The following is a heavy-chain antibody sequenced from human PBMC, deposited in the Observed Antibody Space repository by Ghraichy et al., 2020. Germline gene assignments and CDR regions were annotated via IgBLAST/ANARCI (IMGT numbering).Heavy chain of an antibody. V-gene: IGHV4-34*01. CDR2: INHSGST. D-gene: IGHD2-2*01. CDR3: ARGWTYCSSTSCYRENYGMDV. Sequence: SQTLSLTCAVYGGSFSGYYWSWIRQPPGKGLEWIGEINHSGSTNYNPSLKSRVTISVDTSKNQFSLKLSSVTAADTAVYYCARGWTYCSSTSCYRENYGMDVWGQGTTVTVSS. J-gene: IGHJ6*02. CDR1: GGSFSGYY.